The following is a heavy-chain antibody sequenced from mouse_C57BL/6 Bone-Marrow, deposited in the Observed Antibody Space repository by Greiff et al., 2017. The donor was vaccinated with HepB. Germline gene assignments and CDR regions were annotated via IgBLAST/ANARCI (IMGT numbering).Heavy chain of an antibody. Sequence: EVKLVESGGGLVQPGGSLKLSCAASGFTFSDYYMYWVRQTPEKRLEWVAYISNGGGSTYYPDTVKGRFTISRDNAKNTLYLQMSRLKSEDTAMYYCAILRRGYYYAMDYWGQGTSVTVSS. CDR1: GFTFSDYY. D-gene: IGHD1-1*01. CDR3: AILRRGYYYAMDY. V-gene: IGHV5-12*01. CDR2: ISNGGGST. J-gene: IGHJ4*01.